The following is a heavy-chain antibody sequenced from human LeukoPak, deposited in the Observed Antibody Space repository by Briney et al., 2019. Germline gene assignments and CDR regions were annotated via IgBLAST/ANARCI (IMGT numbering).Heavy chain of an antibody. CDR2: INPNSGGA. V-gene: IGHV1-2*02. CDR3: ARGAVYYYYGMDV. Sequence: ASVKVSCKASGYTFTGYYIHWVRQGPGQGLEWMGWINPNSGGANYAQKFQGRVTMARDTSISTAYMELTRLNSDDTAVYYYARGAVYYYYGMDVWGQGSTVTVSS. D-gene: IGHD6-25*01. CDR1: GYTFTGYY. J-gene: IGHJ6*02.